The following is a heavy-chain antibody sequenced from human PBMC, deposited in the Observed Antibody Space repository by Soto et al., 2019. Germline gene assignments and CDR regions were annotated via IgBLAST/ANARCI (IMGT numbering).Heavy chain of an antibody. Sequence: GGSLRLSCVASGFTFSNYWMTWVPQAPGKGLEGVANIKPDGSEKYYVDSLKGRFTISRDNAKRSVYLQMDSLRAEDTAIYYCAVRYTDYWGQGALV. CDR3: AVRYTDY. V-gene: IGHV3-7*01. D-gene: IGHD2-2*02. CDR1: GFTFSNYW. J-gene: IGHJ4*02. CDR2: IKPDGSEK.